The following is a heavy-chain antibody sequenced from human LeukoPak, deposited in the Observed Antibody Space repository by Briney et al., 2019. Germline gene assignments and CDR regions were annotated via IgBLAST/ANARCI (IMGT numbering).Heavy chain of an antibody. D-gene: IGHD4-17*01. J-gene: IGHJ4*02. V-gene: IGHV4-61*02. CDR1: GGFINSGSQY. CDR2: IYTSGGT. Sequence: SETLSLTCTVSGGFINSGSQYWSWSRQPAGKGLEWIGRIYTSGGTNYNPSLKSRVTISVDTSKNQFSLKLSSVTAADTAVYYCARVGSDYLSFDYWGQGTLVTVSS. CDR3: ARVGSDYLSFDY.